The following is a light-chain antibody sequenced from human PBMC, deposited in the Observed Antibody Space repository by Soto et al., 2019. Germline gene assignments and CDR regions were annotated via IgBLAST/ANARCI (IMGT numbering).Light chain of an antibody. Sequence: QSVLTQPASVSGSPGQSITISCTGTSSDVGGYNYVSWYQQYPGKAPKLMIYDVSNRPSGVSNRFSGSKSGNTASLTISGHQAEDEADYYCSSYTSTSTYVLFGGGTKLTVL. CDR3: SSYTSTSTYVL. V-gene: IGLV2-14*01. CDR2: DVS. CDR1: SSDVGGYNY. J-gene: IGLJ2*01.